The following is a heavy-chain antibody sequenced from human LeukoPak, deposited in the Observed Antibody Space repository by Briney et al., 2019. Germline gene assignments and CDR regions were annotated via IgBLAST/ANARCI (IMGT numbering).Heavy chain of an antibody. V-gene: IGHV3-23*01. D-gene: IGHD3-22*01. CDR1: GFTFSSYA. CDR2: ISGSGGST. CDR3: AKDMGYYDSSGYLAY. J-gene: IGHJ4*02. Sequence: GGSLRLSRAASGFTFSSYAMSWVRQAPGKGLGWVSAISGSGGSTYYADSVKGRFTISRDNSKNTLYLQMNSLRAEDTAVYYCAKDMGYYDSSGYLAYWGQGTLVTVSS.